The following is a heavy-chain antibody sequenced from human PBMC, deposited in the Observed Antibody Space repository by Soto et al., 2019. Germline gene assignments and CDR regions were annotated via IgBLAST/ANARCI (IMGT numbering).Heavy chain of an antibody. CDR2: ISYDGSNK. V-gene: IGHV3-30*18. Sequence: PGGSLRLSCAASGFTFSSYGMHWVRQAPGKGLEWVAVISYDGSNKYYVDSVKGRFTISRDNSKNTLYLQMNSLRAEDTAVYYCAKLYNLAAAGTSIFDYWGQGTLVTVSS. CDR1: GFTFSSYG. J-gene: IGHJ4*02. CDR3: AKLYNLAAAGTSIFDY. D-gene: IGHD6-13*01.